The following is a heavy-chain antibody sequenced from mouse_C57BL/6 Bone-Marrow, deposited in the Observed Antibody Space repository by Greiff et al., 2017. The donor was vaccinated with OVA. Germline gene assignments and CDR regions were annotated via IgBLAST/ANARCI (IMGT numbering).Heavy chain of an antibody. D-gene: IGHD1-1*01. Sequence: VQLQQSGAELARPGASVKLSCKASGYTFTSYGISWVKQITGQGLEWIGEIYPRSGNTYYNEKFKGKATLTADKSSSTAYMELRSLTSEDSAVYFCASRIYYYGSSEAYWGQGTLVTVSA. CDR3: ASRIYYYGSSEAY. J-gene: IGHJ3*01. CDR1: GYTFTSYG. V-gene: IGHV1-81*01. CDR2: IYPRSGNT.